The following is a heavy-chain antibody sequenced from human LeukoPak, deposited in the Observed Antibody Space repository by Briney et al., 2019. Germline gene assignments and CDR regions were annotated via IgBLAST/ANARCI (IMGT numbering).Heavy chain of an antibody. CDR3: ARDPVHFYDSSGYWTY. CDR2: ISVYNGHT. D-gene: IGHD3-22*01. V-gene: IGHV1-18*01. J-gene: IGHJ4*02. CDR1: AYTFTSYG. Sequence: ASVKVSCKASAYTFTSYGISWVRQAPGQGLEWMGWISVYNGHTNYAQNLQGRVTMTTDTSTSTAYMELRSLRSDDTAVYYCARDPVHFYDSSGYWTYWGQGTLVTVSS.